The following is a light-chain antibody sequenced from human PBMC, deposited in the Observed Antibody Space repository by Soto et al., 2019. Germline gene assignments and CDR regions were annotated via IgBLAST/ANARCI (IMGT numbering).Light chain of an antibody. CDR2: GVS. CDR1: QSVSNSY. Sequence: EIVLTQSPGTLSLSPGERATLYCRASQSVSNSYLAWYKQKPGQAPRLLIYGVSSRATGIPDRFSGSGSGTDFTLTISRLEPEDFAVYYCHQYGSSPYTCGQGTQLEI. V-gene: IGKV3-20*01. J-gene: IGKJ2*01. CDR3: HQYGSSPYT.